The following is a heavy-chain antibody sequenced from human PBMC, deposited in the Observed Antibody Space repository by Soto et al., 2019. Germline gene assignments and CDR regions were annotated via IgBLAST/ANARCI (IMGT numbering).Heavy chain of an antibody. CDR1: EFTFSDNW. D-gene: IGHD7-27*01. V-gene: IGHV3-74*01. CDR2: ISGDASST. CDR3: TRGGTRTTYWGLFDS. Sequence: EVKVVESGGGLVQPGGSLRLSCAASEFTFSDNWMHWVRQPPGKGPVWVSRISGDASSTSYADSVKGRFTISRDSAKNTVYLQMDSLRVEDTAVYYCTRGGTRTTYWGLFDSWGQGTLVTVSS. J-gene: IGHJ4*02.